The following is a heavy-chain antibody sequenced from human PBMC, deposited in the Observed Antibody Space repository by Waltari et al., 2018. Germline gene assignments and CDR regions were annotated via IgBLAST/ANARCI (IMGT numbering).Heavy chain of an antibody. CDR2: IIPIFGTA. CDR1: GGTFSSYA. V-gene: IGHV1-69*13. Sequence: QVQLVQSGAEVKKPGSSVKVSCKASGGTFSSYAISWVRQAPGQGLEWMGGIIPIFGTANYAQKFQGRVTITADESTSTAYMELSSLRSEDTAVYYCARGPVRRYGSGSYSSYGMDVWGQGTTVTVS. D-gene: IGHD3-10*01. CDR3: ARGPVRRYGSGSYSSYGMDV. J-gene: IGHJ6*02.